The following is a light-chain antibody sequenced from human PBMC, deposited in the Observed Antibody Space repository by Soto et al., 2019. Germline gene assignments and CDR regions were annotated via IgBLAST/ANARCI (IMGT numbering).Light chain of an antibody. Sequence: QSALTQPASVSGSPGQSITISCTGTSSDVGGFNYVSWYQQHPGKAPKLVIFDVYSRPSGISNRFSGSKSGNTASLTISGLQAEDEADYYCSSYTTSSSYVFGAGTKVTVL. V-gene: IGLV2-14*01. CDR1: SSDVGGFNY. CDR3: SSYTTSSSYV. J-gene: IGLJ1*01. CDR2: DVY.